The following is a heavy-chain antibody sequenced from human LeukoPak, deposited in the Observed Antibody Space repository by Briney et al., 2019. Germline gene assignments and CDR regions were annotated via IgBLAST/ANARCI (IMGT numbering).Heavy chain of an antibody. D-gene: IGHD4-17*01. J-gene: IGHJ4*02. CDR1: GFTFSHYY. CDR3: AREFHREDDYGDYVLYPDY. CDR2: ISSSGSTI. V-gene: IGHV3-11*01. Sequence: GGSLTLSCAASGFTFSHYYMSWIRQAPGEGLEWVSYISSSGSTIYYADSVKGRFTISRDNAKNSLYLQKNSLRAEDTAVYYCAREFHREDDYGDYVLYPDYWGQGTLVTVSS.